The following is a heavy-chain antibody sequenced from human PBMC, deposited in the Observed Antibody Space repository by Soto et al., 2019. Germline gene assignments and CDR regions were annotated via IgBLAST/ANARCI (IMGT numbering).Heavy chain of an antibody. D-gene: IGHD6-19*01. CDR2: SNRSGST. CDR1: GGSLSGYY. CDR3: ARGRPWLAIRPFAY. J-gene: IGHJ4*02. V-gene: IGHV4-34*01. Sequence: QVQLQQWGAGLLKPSETLSLTCAVYGGSLSGYYWSWIRQPPGKGLEWIGESNRSGSTNYNPSLKIRVTISVDTSKNQFSLKLTSATAADAAVYFCARGRPWLAIRPFAYWGQGTLVTVSS.